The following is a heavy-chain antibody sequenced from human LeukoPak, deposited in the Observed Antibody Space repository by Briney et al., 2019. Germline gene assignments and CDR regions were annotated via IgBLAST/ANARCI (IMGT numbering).Heavy chain of an antibody. CDR3: AGGCYDSSCDF. J-gene: IGHJ4*01. V-gene: IGHV4-59*01. Sequence: SETLSLTCTVSGGSISSYYWSWIRQPPGKGLEWIGYIYYSGSTNYNPSLKSRVTISVDTSKNQFSLKLSSWTGADTAVYYCAGGCYDSSCDFWGQGTLVTGSS. D-gene: IGHD3-22*01. CDR2: IYYSGST. CDR1: GGSISSYY.